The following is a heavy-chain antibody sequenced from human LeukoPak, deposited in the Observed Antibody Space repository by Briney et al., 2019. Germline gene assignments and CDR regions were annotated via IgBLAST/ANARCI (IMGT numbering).Heavy chain of an antibody. CDR2: ISSSSSYI. V-gene: IGHV3-21*01. CDR3: ARDRGWLQSSLDY. CDR1: GLTFSSYS. D-gene: IGHD5-24*01. J-gene: IGHJ4*02. Sequence: GGSLRLSCAASGLTFSSYSMNWVRQAPGKGLEWVSSISSSSSYIYYADSVKGRFTISRDNAENSLYLQMNSLRAEDTAVYYCARDRGWLQSSLDYWGQGTLVTVSS.